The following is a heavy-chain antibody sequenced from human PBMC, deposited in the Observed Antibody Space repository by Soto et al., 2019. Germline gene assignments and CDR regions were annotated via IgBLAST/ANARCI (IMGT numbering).Heavy chain of an antibody. J-gene: IGHJ6*03. CDR1: GGSISSYY. V-gene: IGHV4-59*01. CDR2: IYYSGST. Sequence: QVQLQESGPGLVKPSETLSLTCTVSGGSISSYYWSWIRQPPGKGLEWIGYIYYSGSTNYNPCLKSRVTISVDTSKNQFSLKLSSVTAADTAVYYCARSYRRYCSGGSCYSYYYYYMDVWGKGTTVTVSS. D-gene: IGHD2-15*01. CDR3: ARSYRRYCSGGSCYSYYYYYMDV.